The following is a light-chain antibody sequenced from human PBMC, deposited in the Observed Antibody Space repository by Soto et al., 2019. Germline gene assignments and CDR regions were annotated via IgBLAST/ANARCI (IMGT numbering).Light chain of an antibody. V-gene: IGKV1-9*01. CDR3: QQLFDSPIT. Sequence: DIQLTQSPSFLSPSIGESVTITCRASQVISTSLALYQVKPGKAPKLLIYAASTLESGVPSRFSATVSGTEFSLTITSLQPEDFATYYCQQLFDSPITFGHGTRLEIK. J-gene: IGKJ5*01. CDR2: AAS. CDR1: QVISTS.